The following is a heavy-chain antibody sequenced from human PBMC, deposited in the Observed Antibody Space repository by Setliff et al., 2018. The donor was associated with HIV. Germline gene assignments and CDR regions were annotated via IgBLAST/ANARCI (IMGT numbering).Heavy chain of an antibody. V-gene: IGHV1-3*01. D-gene: IGHD6-13*01. CDR1: GYTFTRYA. CDR2: INADNGDT. J-gene: IGHJ5*02. CDR3: ARDRDSLLIGYTPNNWLDP. Sequence: ASVKVSCKASGYTFTRYAIHWLRQAPGQSLEWMGWINADNGDTKYSQKFQGRLTITRDTSANTVYMELSSLRSEDTAVFYCARDRDSLLIGYTPNNWLDPWGQGTLVTVSS.